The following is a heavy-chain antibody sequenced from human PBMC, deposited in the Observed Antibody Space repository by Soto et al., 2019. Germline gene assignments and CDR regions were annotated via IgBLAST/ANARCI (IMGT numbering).Heavy chain of an antibody. V-gene: IGHV3-23*01. CDR1: GFTISTYA. J-gene: IGHJ5*02. CDR3: AKDAVYRDGLWLMDS. Sequence: GGSLRLSCAASGFTISTYAMTWVRQAPGKGLECVSGVTGSGSQIYYADSVKGRFTISKDNSKNTLYLQMSSLREEDTALYYCAKDAVYRDGLWLMDSWCPGTLVTVSS. D-gene: IGHD2-21*01. CDR2: VTGSGSQI.